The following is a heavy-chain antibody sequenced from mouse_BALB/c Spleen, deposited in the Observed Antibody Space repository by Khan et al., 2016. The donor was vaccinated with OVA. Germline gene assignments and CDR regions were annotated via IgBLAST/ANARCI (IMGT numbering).Heavy chain of an antibody. CDR2: IRGDSDST. D-gene: IGHD1-1*01. Sequence: EVQLEESGGGLVQPGRSLTLSCAASGFTFNSYGMHWVRQAPAEGLEWVAYIRGDSDSTYYTQSVKGRFTISRDNPKNPIFLHMNSLMSEDTAMYYCATTYFYGYWFAYWGPGTTLTVS. CDR3: ATTYFYGYWFAY. V-gene: IGHV5-17*01. CDR1: GFTFNSYG. J-gene: IGHJ2*01.